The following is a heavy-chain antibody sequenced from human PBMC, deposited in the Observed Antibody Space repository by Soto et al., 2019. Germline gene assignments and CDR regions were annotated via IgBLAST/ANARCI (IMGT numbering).Heavy chain of an antibody. CDR2: IKSKTDGGTA. J-gene: IGHJ4*02. CDR1: GFTFGNAW. D-gene: IGHD2-8*01. V-gene: IGHV3-15*01. CDR3: TTDSGHMYAVDY. Sequence: EVQLVESGGGLVKPGGSLRLSCAASGFTFGNAWMNWVRQTPGKGLEWVGRIKSKTDGGTADDAAPVKGRFTISRDDSKIALYLQMNSLKTEDTAVYYCTTDSGHMYAVDYWGQGTLVPVSS.